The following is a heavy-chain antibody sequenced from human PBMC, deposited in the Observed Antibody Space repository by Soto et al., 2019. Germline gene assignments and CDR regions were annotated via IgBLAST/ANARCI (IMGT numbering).Heavy chain of an antibody. J-gene: IGHJ2*01. D-gene: IGHD4-17*01. V-gene: IGHV4-59*01. CDR2: IYYSGST. CDR3: ARETNTVPTAYFDL. Sequence: QVQLQESGPGLVKPSETLSLTCTVSGGSISSYYWSWIRQPPGKGLEWIGYIYYSGSTNYNPSLKRRVTISVDTSKSQYSLKLSSVTAADTAVYYCARETNTVPTAYFDLWGRGTLVTVSS. CDR1: GGSISSYY.